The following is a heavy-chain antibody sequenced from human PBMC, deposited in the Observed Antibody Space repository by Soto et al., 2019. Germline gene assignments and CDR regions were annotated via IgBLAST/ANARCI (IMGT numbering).Heavy chain of an antibody. CDR2: ISTSNGDT. D-gene: IGHD1-26*01. Sequence: QVQLVQSGAEVKKPGASVKVSCKDSGYTFSTYEISWVRQAPGQGLEWMGWISTSNGDTDYAQMLQGRVTMTTDTSTSTAYMELRSLRSDDTAVYFCAGVSRGSYKWFDPWGQGTLVTVSS. V-gene: IGHV1-18*01. CDR1: GYTFSTYE. CDR3: AGVSRGSYKWFDP. J-gene: IGHJ5*02.